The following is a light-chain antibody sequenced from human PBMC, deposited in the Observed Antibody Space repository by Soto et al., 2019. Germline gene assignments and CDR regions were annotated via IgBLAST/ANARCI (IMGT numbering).Light chain of an antibody. J-gene: IGKJ5*01. CDR3: QQLNSYPIT. Sequence: DIQMTQSPSTLSASVGDRVTITCRASQSISNWLAWYQQKPGKVPKLLIYKASSLESGVPSRFSGSGSGTDFTLTINSLQPEDLATYYCQQLNSYPITFGQGTRLEIK. V-gene: IGKV1-5*03. CDR1: QSISNW. CDR2: KAS.